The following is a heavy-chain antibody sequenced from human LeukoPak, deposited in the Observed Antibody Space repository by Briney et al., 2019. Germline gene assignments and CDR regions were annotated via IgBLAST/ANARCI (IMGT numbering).Heavy chain of an antibody. CDR3: ARLTLPQMAHFDS. J-gene: IGHJ4*02. Sequence: PSETLSLTCAVYGGSFSGYYWSWIRQPPGKGLEWIGEINHSGSTNYNPSLKCRVTISVDTSKNQFSLKLSSVTAADTAVYYCARLTLPQMAHFDSWGQGALVTVSS. CDR1: GGSFSGYY. D-gene: IGHD5-24*01. CDR2: INHSGST. V-gene: IGHV4-34*01.